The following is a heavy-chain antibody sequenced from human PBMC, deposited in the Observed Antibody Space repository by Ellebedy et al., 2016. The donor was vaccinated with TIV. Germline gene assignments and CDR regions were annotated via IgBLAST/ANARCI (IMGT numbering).Heavy chain of an antibody. J-gene: IGHJ3*01. D-gene: IGHD5-18*01. CDR3: AYSYGVGAFDV. CDR2: ISGGGDYT. CDR1: GFRFSNYA. Sequence: GESLKISXAASGFRFSNYAMSWVRQAPGKGLEWVSGISGGGDYTHYADSVKGRFTISRDNSKNMLYLQMNSLRADDTALYSCAYSYGVGAFDVWGQGTMLTVS. V-gene: IGHV3-23*01.